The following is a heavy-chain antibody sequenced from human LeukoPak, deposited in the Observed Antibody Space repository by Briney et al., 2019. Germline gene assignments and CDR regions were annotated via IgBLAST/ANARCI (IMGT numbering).Heavy chain of an antibody. V-gene: IGHV4-61*02. Sequence: SETLSLTCTVSGDSISSGDYYWSWIRQPAGKGLEWIGRISSSGSTNYNPSLKSRVTISVDTSKNQFSLKLSSVTAADTAVYYCARRRYCSGGSCSWFDPWGQGTLVTVSS. J-gene: IGHJ5*02. CDR3: ARRRYCSGGSCSWFDP. CDR2: ISSSGST. D-gene: IGHD2-15*01. CDR1: GDSISSGDYY.